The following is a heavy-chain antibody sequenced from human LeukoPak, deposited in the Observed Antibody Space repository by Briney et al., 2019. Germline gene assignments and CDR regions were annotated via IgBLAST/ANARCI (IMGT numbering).Heavy chain of an antibody. D-gene: IGHD4-17*01. CDR2: IRYDGRNK. Sequence: GGSLRLSCAASGFTFSTYGMHWVRQAPGEGLEWVAFIRYDGRNKYYADSVKGRFTISRDNSKNTLCLQMNSLRAEDTAVYYCAKEIWPTVTTPGHTHFDYWGQGTLVTVSS. CDR1: GFTFSTYG. V-gene: IGHV3-30*02. J-gene: IGHJ4*02. CDR3: AKEIWPTVTTPGHTHFDY.